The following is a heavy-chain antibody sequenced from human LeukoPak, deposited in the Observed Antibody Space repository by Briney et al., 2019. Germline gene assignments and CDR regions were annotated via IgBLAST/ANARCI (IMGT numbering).Heavy chain of an antibody. CDR2: ISAYNGNT. Sequence: ASVKVSCKPSGYTFTSYGISWVRQAPGQGLEWMGWISAYNGNTNYAQKLQGRVTMTTDTSTSTAYMELRSLRSDDTAVYYCARDRGYYYDSSGYYYPANYYYGMDVWGQGTTVTVSS. CDR1: GYTFTSYG. J-gene: IGHJ6*02. CDR3: ARDRGYYYDSSGYYYPANYYYGMDV. D-gene: IGHD3-22*01. V-gene: IGHV1-18*01.